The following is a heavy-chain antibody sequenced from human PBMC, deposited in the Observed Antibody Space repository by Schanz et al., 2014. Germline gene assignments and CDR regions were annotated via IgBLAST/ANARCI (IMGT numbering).Heavy chain of an antibody. CDR2: ISGGGDIT. V-gene: IGHV3-23*01. J-gene: IGHJ3*02. Sequence: EVQLLESGGGLVQPGESLRLSCAASGFTFSSYAMNWVRQAPGKGLEWVSGISGGGDITYYAYSVKGRFTISRDNSKNTMYLQMNSLRDEDTAGYYCTKEITVIVVVLDAFDMWGQGTMVTVSS. D-gene: IGHD3-22*01. CDR1: GFTFSSYA. CDR3: TKEITVIVVVLDAFDM.